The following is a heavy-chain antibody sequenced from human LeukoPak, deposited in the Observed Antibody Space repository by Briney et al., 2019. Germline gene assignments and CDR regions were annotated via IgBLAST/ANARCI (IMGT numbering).Heavy chain of an antibody. D-gene: IGHD2-15*01. Sequence: GGSLRLSCAASGFTFSSYGMHWVRQAPGKGLEWVAVISYDGSNKYYADSVKGRFTISRDNSKSTLYLQMNSLRAEDTAVYYCAKAAAVRTAFDIWGQGTMVTVSS. CDR3: AKAAAVRTAFDI. CDR2: ISYDGSNK. J-gene: IGHJ3*02. V-gene: IGHV3-30*18. CDR1: GFTFSSYG.